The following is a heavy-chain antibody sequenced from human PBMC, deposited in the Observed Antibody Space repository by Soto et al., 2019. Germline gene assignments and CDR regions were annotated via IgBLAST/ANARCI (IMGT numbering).Heavy chain of an antibody. Sequence: PVRSLRLSCASSGFTFGSSAMGWVRQAPGRGLEWVSTISGSGGTPYYADSVKGRFTISRDNSKNSLYLILNSLRADDTAIYYCAMGLAAAGPLDYWGQGALVTVSS. CDR1: GFTFGSSA. D-gene: IGHD6-13*01. V-gene: IGHV3-23*01. J-gene: IGHJ4*02. CDR3: AMGLAAAGPLDY. CDR2: ISGSGGTP.